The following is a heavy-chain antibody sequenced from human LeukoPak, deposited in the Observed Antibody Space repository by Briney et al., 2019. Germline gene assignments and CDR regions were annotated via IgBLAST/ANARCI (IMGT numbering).Heavy chain of an antibody. D-gene: IGHD3-10*01. CDR3: ATYKGKVRGVTIYYYYYMDV. V-gene: IGHV4-34*01. CDR2: INHSGST. CDR1: GGSFSGYY. Sequence: PSETLSLTCAVYGGSFSGYYWSRIRQPPGKGLEWIGEINHSGSTNYNPSLKSRVTISVDTSKNQFSLKLSSVTAADTAVYYCATYKGKVRGVTIYYYYYMDVWGKGTTVTISS. J-gene: IGHJ6*03.